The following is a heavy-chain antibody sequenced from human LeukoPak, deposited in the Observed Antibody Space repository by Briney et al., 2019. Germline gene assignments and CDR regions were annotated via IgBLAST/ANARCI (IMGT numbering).Heavy chain of an antibody. CDR3: ARRVCSGGSCPFDY. Sequence: SETLSLTCTVSGGSISSYYWSWIRQPPGKGLEWIGSMFHDGSTYYNPSLKSRVTISVDTSKNQFSLKLSSVTAADTAVYYCARRVCSGGSCPFDYWGQGTLVTVSS. D-gene: IGHD2-15*01. CDR2: MFHDGST. J-gene: IGHJ4*02. CDR1: GGSISSYY. V-gene: IGHV4-59*05.